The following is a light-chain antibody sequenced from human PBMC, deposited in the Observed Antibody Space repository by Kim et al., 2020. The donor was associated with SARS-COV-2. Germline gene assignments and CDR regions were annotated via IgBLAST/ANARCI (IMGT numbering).Light chain of an antibody. CDR1: QDVSDW. CDR2: GAS. V-gene: IGKV1D-16*01. J-gene: IGKJ3*01. CDR3: QQYNGYPFT. Sequence: ASVGDRVTITCRASQDVSDWLAWYQQKPGKAPKSLIYGASKLQSGVPSRFAGSGSGTEFTLTISGLQPDDYATYYCQQYNGYPFTFGPGTKVDIK.